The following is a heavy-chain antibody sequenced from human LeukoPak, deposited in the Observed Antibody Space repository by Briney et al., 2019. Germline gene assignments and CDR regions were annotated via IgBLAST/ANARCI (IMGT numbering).Heavy chain of an antibody. CDR2: INYHGNEN. J-gene: IGHJ4*02. CDR3: TRGDPDY. Sequence: GGSLRLSCAASGFTFSTYAMTWVRQAPGKGLEWVANINYHGNENYLLDSVKGRFTISRDNAKYSLFLQMNSLRVEDTAVYYCTRGDPDYWGLGTLVTVSS. V-gene: IGHV3-7*01. CDR1: GFTFSTYA. D-gene: IGHD2-21*02.